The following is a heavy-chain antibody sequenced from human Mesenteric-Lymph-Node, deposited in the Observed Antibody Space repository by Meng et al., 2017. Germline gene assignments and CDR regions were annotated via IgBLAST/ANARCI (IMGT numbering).Heavy chain of an antibody. Sequence: QITLKESGPTLVKPTQTLTLTCTFSGFSLNTSRVGVAWIRQPPGKALEWLALIYWDDDKRYSPSLKNRLTITKDTSKNQVVLTMTNMDPVDTATYYCAQTTQMACDYWCQGTLVTVSS. D-gene: IGHD5-24*01. V-gene: IGHV2-5*02. CDR3: AQTTQMACDY. CDR2: IYWDDDK. J-gene: IGHJ4*02. CDR1: GFSLNTSRVG.